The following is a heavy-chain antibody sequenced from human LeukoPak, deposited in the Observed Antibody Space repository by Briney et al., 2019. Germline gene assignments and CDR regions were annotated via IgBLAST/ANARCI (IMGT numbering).Heavy chain of an antibody. J-gene: IGHJ5*02. CDR1: GGSISSDNYY. Sequence: PSETLSLTCTVSGGSISSDNYYWGWIRQPPGKGLEWIGSIYYSGSTYYNPSLKSRVTISVDTSKNQFSLKLSSVTAADTAVYYCARDFMVTMIVVVSNWFDPWGQGTLVTVSS. CDR2: IYYSGST. CDR3: ARDFMVTMIVVVSNWFDP. D-gene: IGHD3-22*01. V-gene: IGHV4-39*07.